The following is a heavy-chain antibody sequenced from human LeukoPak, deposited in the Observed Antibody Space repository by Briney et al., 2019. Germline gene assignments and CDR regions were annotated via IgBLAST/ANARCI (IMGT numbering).Heavy chain of an antibody. CDR3: ARNTAGPFDY. CDR2: IYTSGTT. V-gene: IGHV4-4*07. D-gene: IGHD2-8*02. CDR1: GGSMSSDY. Sequence: PSETLSLTCTVSGGSMSSDYWTWIRQPAGKGLEWIGRIYTSGTTNYNPSLKSRVTMSVDTSKNQFSLKVTSVTAADTAVYYCARNTAGPFDYWGQGTLVTVSS. J-gene: IGHJ4*02.